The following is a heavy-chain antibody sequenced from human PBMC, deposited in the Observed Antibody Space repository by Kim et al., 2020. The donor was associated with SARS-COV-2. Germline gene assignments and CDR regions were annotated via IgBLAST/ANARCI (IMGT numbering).Heavy chain of an antibody. D-gene: IGHD2-21*01. J-gene: IGHJ4*02. Sequence: TKYGQKVQGRVIMTTDTSTNTAYMELWSLRPDDTARYYCARGAYGDVSFDYWGQGTLVTVSS. CDR2: T. CDR3: ARGAYGDVSFDY. V-gene: IGHV1-18*01.